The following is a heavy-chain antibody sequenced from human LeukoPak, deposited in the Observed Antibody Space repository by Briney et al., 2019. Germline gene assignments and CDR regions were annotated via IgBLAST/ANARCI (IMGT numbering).Heavy chain of an antibody. CDR3: ARTDLGYCSGGSCHRMDV. CDR1: GYTFTSYG. V-gene: IGHV1-18*01. Sequence: ASVKVPCKASGYTFTSYGISWVRQAPGQGLEWMGWISAYNGNTNYAQKLQGRVTMTTDTSTSTAYMELRSLRSDDTAVYYCARTDLGYCSGGSCHRMDVWGQGTTVTVSS. J-gene: IGHJ6*02. D-gene: IGHD2-15*01. CDR2: ISAYNGNT.